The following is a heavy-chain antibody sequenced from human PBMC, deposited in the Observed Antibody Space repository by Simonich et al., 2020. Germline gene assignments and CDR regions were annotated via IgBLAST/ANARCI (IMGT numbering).Heavy chain of an antibody. CDR2: ISWKGGSI. V-gene: IGHV3-9*01. CDR3: AKDGGYCTNGVCYYFDY. J-gene: IGHJ4*02. D-gene: IGHD2-8*01. Sequence: EVQLVESGGGLVQPGRSLRLSCAASGFTFDDYAMHWVRQAPGKGLGWVSGISWKGGSIGYADSVKGRFTISRDNAKNSLYLQMNSLRAEDTALYYCAKDGGYCTNGVCYYFDYWGQGTLVTVSS. CDR1: GFTFDDYA.